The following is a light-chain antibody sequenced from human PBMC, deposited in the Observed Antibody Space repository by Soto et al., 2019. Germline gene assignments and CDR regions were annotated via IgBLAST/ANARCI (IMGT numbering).Light chain of an antibody. J-gene: IGLJ2*01. CDR1: SGHSSYD. Sequence: QPVLTQSPSASASLGASVKLTCSLNSGHSSYDIAWHQQQPEKGPRYLMKLNSDGSHSKGDGIPDRFSGSSSGAERYLTISSLQSEDEADYYCQTWDTGIVVFGGGTKLTVL. V-gene: IGLV4-69*01. CDR2: LNSDGSH. CDR3: QTWDTGIVV.